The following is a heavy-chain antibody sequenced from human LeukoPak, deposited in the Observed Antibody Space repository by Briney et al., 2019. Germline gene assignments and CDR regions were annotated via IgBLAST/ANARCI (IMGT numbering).Heavy chain of an antibody. CDR2: INPSGGST. Sequence: GASVKVSCKASEYTFTSYYMHWVRQAPGQGLEWMGIINPSGGSTSYAQKFQGRVTMTRDMSTSTVYMELSSLRSEDTAVYYCARDSGYDLRVLDYYGMDVWGQGTTVTVSS. CDR1: EYTFTSYY. CDR3: ARDSGYDLRVLDYYGMDV. J-gene: IGHJ6*02. D-gene: IGHD5-12*01. V-gene: IGHV1-46*01.